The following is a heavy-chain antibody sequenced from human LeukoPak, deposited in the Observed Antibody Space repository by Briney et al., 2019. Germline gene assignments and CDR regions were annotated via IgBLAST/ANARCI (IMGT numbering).Heavy chain of an antibody. CDR3: AKDPVPYCSSTSCYSQAHFVN. V-gene: IGHV3-30*02. CDR1: GFTFSSCG. J-gene: IGHJ4*02. CDR2: IRYDGSNK. D-gene: IGHD2-2*01. Sequence: GGSLRLSCAASGFTFSSCGMHWVRQAPGKGLEWVAFIRYDGSNKYYADSVKGRFTISRDNSKNTLYLQMNSLRAEDTAVYYCAKDPVPYCSSTSCYSQAHFVNWGQGTLVTVSS.